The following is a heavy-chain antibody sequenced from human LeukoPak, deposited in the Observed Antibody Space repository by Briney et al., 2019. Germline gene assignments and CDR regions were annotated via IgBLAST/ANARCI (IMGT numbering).Heavy chain of an antibody. Sequence: TSESLSLTWTVAGASISSYYWSWIRQPPGKGLEWIGYISYSGSTKYNPSLKSRVTISVDTSKNQFSLKLSSVTAADTAVYYCALTSYYDSSGYDYDGVDYWGQGTPVTVSS. CDR1: GASISSYY. J-gene: IGHJ4*02. CDR2: ISYSGST. D-gene: IGHD3-22*01. CDR3: ALTSYYDSSGYDYDGVDY. V-gene: IGHV4-59*08.